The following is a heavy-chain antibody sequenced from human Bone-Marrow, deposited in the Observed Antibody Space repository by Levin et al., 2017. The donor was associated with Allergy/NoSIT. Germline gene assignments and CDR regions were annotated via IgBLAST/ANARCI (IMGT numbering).Heavy chain of an antibody. J-gene: IGHJ4*02. CDR1: GFTFSSYA. V-gene: IGHV3-23*01. CDR3: AKGYRTSGGVIVSYYFDF. Sequence: GGSLRLSCAASGFTFSSYAMSWVRQAPGKGLEWISTIGGSGTYTNYADSVKGRFTISRDNSKNALYLQMNSLRAEDTALYYCAKGYRTSGGVIVSYYFDFWGQGTLVTVSS. D-gene: IGHD3-16*02. CDR2: IGGSGTYT.